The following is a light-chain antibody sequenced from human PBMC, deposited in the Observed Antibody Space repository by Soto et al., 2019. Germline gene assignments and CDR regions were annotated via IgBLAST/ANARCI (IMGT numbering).Light chain of an antibody. CDR1: QSISGW. CDR3: QQYDTYPWT. J-gene: IGKJ1*01. CDR2: DAS. V-gene: IGKV1-5*01. Sequence: DITMTQSPSTLSASVGDRLIITCRASQSISGWLAWFQQKPGKAPKLLISDASNLERGVPSRFSGSGSGTEFTLAINSLQPDDFATYYCQQYDTYPWTFGQGTKVEVK.